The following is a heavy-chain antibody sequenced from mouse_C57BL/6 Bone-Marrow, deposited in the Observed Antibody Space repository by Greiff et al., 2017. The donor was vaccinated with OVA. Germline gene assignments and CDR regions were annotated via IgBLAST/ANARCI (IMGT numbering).Heavy chain of an antibody. J-gene: IGHJ3*01. D-gene: IGHD2-2*01. V-gene: IGHV14-4*01. CDR2: IDPENGDT. CDR1: GFNFKDDY. Sequence: VQLQQSGAELVRPGASVKLSCTASGFNFKDDYMHWVKQRPEQGLEWIGWIDPENGDTEYASKFRGRATITANTSSNPAYLQLSSLTSEDTAVYYCTTYGYDVPWFAYWGQGTLVTVSA. CDR3: TTYGYDVPWFAY.